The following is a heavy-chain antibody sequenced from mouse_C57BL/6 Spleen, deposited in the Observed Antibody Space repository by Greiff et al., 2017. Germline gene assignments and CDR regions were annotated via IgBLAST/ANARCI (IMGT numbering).Heavy chain of an antibody. D-gene: IGHD1-1*01. J-gene: IGHJ2*01. Sequence: VQLKESGPELVKPGASVKISCKASGYAFSSSWMNWVKQRPGKGLEWIGRIYPGDGDTNYNGKFKGKATLTADKSSSTAYMQLSSPTAMDSAVYFCARGYYGSDYWGQGTTLSVAS. CDR1: GYAFSSSW. V-gene: IGHV1-82*01. CDR3: ARGYYGSDY. CDR2: IYPGDGDT.